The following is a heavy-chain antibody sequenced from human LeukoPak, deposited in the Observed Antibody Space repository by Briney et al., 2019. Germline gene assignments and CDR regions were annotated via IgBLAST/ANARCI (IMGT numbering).Heavy chain of an antibody. J-gene: IGHJ6*03. CDR1: GYTFTSYG. CDR3: ARFLDSSGWYGGYYYYMDV. Sequence: GASVKVSCKASGYTFTSYGISWVRQAPGQGLEWMGWISAYNGNTNYAQKLQGRVTMTTDTSTSTAYMELRSLRSDDTAVYYCARFLDSSGWYGGYYYYMDVWGKGTTVTISS. CDR2: ISAYNGNT. V-gene: IGHV1-18*01. D-gene: IGHD6-19*01.